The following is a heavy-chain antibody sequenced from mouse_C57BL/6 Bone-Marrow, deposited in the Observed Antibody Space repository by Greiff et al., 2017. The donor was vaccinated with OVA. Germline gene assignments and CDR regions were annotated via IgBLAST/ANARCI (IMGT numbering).Heavy chain of an antibody. V-gene: IGHV1-63*01. Sequence: QVQLQQSGAELVRPGTSVKMSCTASGYTFTNYWIGWAKQRPGHGLEWIGDIYPGGGYTNYNEKFKGKATLTADKSSSTAYLQFSSLTSEDSAIYYCARMRLRYRYFDVWGKGTTVTVSS. CDR2: IYPGGGYT. J-gene: IGHJ1*03. D-gene: IGHD1-1*01. CDR3: ARMRLRYRYFDV. CDR1: GYTFTNYW.